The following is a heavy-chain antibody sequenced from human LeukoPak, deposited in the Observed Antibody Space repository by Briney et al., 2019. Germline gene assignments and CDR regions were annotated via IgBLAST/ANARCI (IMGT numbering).Heavy chain of an antibody. V-gene: IGHV4-59*01. CDR1: GGSISSYY. CDR3: ARDLDY. J-gene: IGHJ4*02. CDR2: IYYSGST. Sequence: SETLSLTCTVSGGSISSYYWSWIRQPPGKGLEWIGYIYYSGSTNYNPSLKSRVTISVDTSKNQFSLKLSSVTAADTAVYYCARDLDYWGQGTLVTVSS.